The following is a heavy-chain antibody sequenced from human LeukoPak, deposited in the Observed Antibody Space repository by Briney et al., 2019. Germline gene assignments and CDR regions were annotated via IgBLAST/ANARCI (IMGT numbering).Heavy chain of an antibody. V-gene: IGHV4-59*01. CDR1: GGSISSYY. CDR3: ARDLDY. J-gene: IGHJ4*02. CDR2: IYYSGST. Sequence: SETLSLTCTVSGGSISSYYWSWIRQPPGKGLEWIGYIYYSGSTNYNPSLKSRVTISVDTSKNQFSLKLSSVTAADTAVYYCARDLDYWGQGTLVTVSS.